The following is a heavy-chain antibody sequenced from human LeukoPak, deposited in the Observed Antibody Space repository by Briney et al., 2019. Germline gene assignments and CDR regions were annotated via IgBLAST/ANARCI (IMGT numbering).Heavy chain of an antibody. CDR3: ARDPYNGSYGDDYYYYMDV. Sequence: GGSLRLSCAASGFTFSSYSMNWVRQAPGKGLEWVSSISSSSSYIYYADSAKGRFTISRDNAKNSLSLQMNSLRAEDTAVYYCARDPYNGSYGDDYYYYMDVWGKGTTVTISS. D-gene: IGHD1-26*01. CDR2: ISSSSSYI. V-gene: IGHV3-21*01. J-gene: IGHJ6*03. CDR1: GFTFSSYS.